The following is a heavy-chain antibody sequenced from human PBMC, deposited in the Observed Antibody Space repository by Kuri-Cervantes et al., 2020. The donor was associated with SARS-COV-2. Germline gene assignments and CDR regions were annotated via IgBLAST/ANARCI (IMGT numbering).Heavy chain of an antibody. V-gene: IGHV3-21*01. D-gene: IGHD7-27*01. Sequence: GESLKISCAVSGFTFSSYSMNWVRQAPGKGLEWVSSISSSSSYIYYADSVKGRFTISRDNAKNSLYLQMNSLRAEDTAVYYCARGLWGIQYYFDYWGQGTLVTVSS. J-gene: IGHJ4*02. CDR2: ISSSSSYI. CDR1: GFTFSSYS. CDR3: ARGLWGIQYYFDY.